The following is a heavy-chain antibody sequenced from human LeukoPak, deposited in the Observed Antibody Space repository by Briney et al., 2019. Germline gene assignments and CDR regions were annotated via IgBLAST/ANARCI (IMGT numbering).Heavy chain of an antibody. CDR1: GGTFSSYA. CDR3: AQMPDGYNGVVDY. D-gene: IGHD5-24*01. Sequence: SVKVSCKASGGTFSSYAISWVRQAPGQGLEWMGRIIPIFGTANYAQKFQGSVTITTDESTSTAYMELSSLRSEDTAVYYCAQMPDGYNGVVDYWGQGTLVTVSS. J-gene: IGHJ4*02. CDR2: IIPIFGTA. V-gene: IGHV1-69*05.